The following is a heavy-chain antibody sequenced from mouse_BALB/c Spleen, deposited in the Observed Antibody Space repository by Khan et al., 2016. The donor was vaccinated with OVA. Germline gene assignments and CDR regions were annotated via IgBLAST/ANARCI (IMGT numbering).Heavy chain of an antibody. CDR2: INPSTGYT. J-gene: IGHJ2*01. V-gene: IGHV1-7*01. CDR1: GYTFASYW. Sequence: VQLQQSGAELAKPGASVKMSCKASGYTFASYWMHWIKQRPGQGLEWIGYINPSTGYTEYNQKFTDKATLTADKSSSTAYMQLSSLTSEDSSVYYWARVRTDYWGQGTTLTVSS. CDR3: ARVRTDY. D-gene: IGHD1-1*01.